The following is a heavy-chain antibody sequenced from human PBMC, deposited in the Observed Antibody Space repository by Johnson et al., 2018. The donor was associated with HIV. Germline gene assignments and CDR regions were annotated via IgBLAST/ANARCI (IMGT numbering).Heavy chain of an antibody. CDR2: IRSDGDNE. Sequence: QVQLVESGGGVAPPGGSLRLSCAAFGFTFSYYGMHWVRQVPGTGLAWVAFIRSDGDNEYYGDSVTGRFTISRDNSRDTLYLQMNSVRAEDTAVYYCARGLGSRSAFDIWGQGTMVTVSS. J-gene: IGHJ3*02. CDR3: ARGLGSRSAFDI. CDR1: GFTFSYYG. V-gene: IGHV3-30*02. D-gene: IGHD2-2*01.